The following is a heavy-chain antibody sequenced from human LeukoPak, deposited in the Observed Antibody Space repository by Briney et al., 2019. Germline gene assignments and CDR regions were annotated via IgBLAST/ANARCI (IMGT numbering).Heavy chain of an antibody. CDR2: ISTYNGDT. D-gene: IGHD3-9*01. Sequence: GASVKVSCKASGGTFTTYAIIWVRQAPGQGLEWMGWISTYNGDTKYAQKFQGRVTMTTDTSTSTTYMELRSLISDDTAVYYCARDLDWVFDLWGRGTLVTVSS. CDR1: GGTFTTYA. V-gene: IGHV1-18*01. CDR3: ARDLDWVFDL. J-gene: IGHJ2*01.